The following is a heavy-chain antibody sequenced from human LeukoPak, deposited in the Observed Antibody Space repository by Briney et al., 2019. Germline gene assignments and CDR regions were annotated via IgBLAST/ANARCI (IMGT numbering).Heavy chain of an antibody. J-gene: IGHJ4*02. CDR2: ISGSGGST. D-gene: IGHD6-19*01. Sequence: GGSLRLSCAASGFTFSSYAMSWVRQAPGKGLEWVSAISGSGGSTYYADSVKGRFTISRDNSKNTLYLQMTSLRAEDTAVYYCATIPGIAVAGTNLFDYWGQGTLVTVSS. CDR3: ATIPGIAVAGTNLFDY. CDR1: GFTFSSYA. V-gene: IGHV3-23*01.